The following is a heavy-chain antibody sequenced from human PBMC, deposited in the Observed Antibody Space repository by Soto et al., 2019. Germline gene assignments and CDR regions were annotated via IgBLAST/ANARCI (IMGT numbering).Heavy chain of an antibody. J-gene: IGHJ6*02. Sequence: ASVKVSCKASGYTFTSFGISWVRQAPGQGLEWMGWISAHNGNTNYAQKLQGRVTMTTDMSTSTAYMELTSLRSEDTAVYYCAADSYSSRTLEYYYYGMDVWGQETTVTVSS. CDR2: ISAHNGNT. V-gene: IGHV1-18*01. D-gene: IGHD6-13*01. CDR3: AADSYSSRTLEYYYYGMDV. CDR1: GYTFTSFG.